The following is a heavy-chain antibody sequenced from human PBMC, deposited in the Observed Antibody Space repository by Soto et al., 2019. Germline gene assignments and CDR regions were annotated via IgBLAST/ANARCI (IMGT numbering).Heavy chain of an antibody. V-gene: IGHV3-15*01. D-gene: IGHD2-2*01. Sequence: GHLVESGGGFVKPGGSLTLSCAASGFTFSNVWLSWVRQGPGKGLEWLGRITSRTESETTDYASPARGRFIISRDDSKNMLYLQLNSLKSEDTGVYYCVTVLPHANSWFDYWGQGTPVTVSS. CDR2: ITSRTESETT. CDR1: GFTFSNVW. J-gene: IGHJ4*02. CDR3: VTVLPHANSWFDY.